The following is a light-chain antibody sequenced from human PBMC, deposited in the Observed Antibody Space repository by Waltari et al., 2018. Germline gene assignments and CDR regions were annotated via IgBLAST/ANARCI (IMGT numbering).Light chain of an antibody. J-gene: IGKJ1*01. CDR3: QHHLRLPAT. CDR1: ESISRY. Sequence: EIVLTQSPGTLSLSPGAGATLSCRASESISRYLAWYQQKPGRAPRLLIYAASSRATGIPDRFSGSGSGTDFSLTISRLEPEDFAVYYCQHHLRLPATFGQGTKVEIK. V-gene: IGKV3-20*01. CDR2: AAS.